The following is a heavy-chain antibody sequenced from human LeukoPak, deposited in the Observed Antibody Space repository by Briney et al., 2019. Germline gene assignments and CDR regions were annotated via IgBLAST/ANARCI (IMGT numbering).Heavy chain of an antibody. CDR3: ARDGSGRYDHWFDP. D-gene: IGHD6-19*01. Sequence: GASVKVSCKASGYTFTGYYMHWVRQAPGQGLEWMGWINPNSGGTNCAQKFQGRVTMTRDTSISTAYMELSRLRSDDTAVYYCARDGSGRYDHWFDPWGQGTLVTVSS. V-gene: IGHV1-2*02. CDR2: INPNSGGT. CDR1: GYTFTGYY. J-gene: IGHJ5*02.